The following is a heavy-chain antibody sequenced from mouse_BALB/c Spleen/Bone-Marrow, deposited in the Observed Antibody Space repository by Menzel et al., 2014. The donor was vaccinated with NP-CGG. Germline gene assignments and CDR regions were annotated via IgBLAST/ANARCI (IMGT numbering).Heavy chain of an antibody. V-gene: IGHV1-52*01. Sequence: VQLQQSGAELVRPGASVKLSCKASGNTFTNYWMSWVKQRPEQGLEWIGRIDPDDSETHYNQKFKDKAILSVDKSSSTAYMQLSSLTSEDTAVYYCVHFGFAYWGQGTLVTVSA. CDR1: GNTFTNYW. J-gene: IGHJ3*01. CDR3: VHFGFAY. CDR2: IDPDDSET.